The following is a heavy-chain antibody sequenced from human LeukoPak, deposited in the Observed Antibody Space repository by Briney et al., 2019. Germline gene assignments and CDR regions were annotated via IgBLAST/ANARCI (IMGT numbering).Heavy chain of an antibody. D-gene: IGHD2-21*02. V-gene: IGHV4-30-2*01. CDR3: ARGAPARDHFDY. Sequence: ASETLSLTCAVSGGSISSGGYSWSWIRQPPGKGLEWIGYIYHSGSTYYNPSLKSRVTISVDRSKNQFSLKLSSVTAADTAVYYCARGAPARDHFDYWGQGTLDTVSS. J-gene: IGHJ4*02. CDR2: IYHSGST. CDR1: GGSISSGGYS.